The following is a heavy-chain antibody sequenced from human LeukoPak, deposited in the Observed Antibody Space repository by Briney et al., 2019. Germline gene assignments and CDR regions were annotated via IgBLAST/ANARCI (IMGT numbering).Heavy chain of an antibody. Sequence: GGSLRLSCAASGFTFSSYAMSWARQAPGKGLEWVSAISGSGGSTYYADSVKGRFTISRDNSKNTLYLQMNSLRAEDTAVYYCAKIPSYSSGWYYFDYWGQGTLVTVSS. CDR2: ISGSGGST. CDR3: AKIPSYSSGWYYFDY. D-gene: IGHD6-19*01. J-gene: IGHJ4*02. CDR1: GFTFSSYA. V-gene: IGHV3-23*01.